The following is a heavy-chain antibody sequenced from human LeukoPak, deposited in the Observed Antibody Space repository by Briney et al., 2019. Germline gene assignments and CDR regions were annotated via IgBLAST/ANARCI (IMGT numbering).Heavy chain of an antibody. Sequence: PSETLSLTCTVSGGSISSYYWSWIRQPAGKGLEWIGRIYTSGSTNYNPSLKSRVTMSVDTSKNQFSLKLSSVTAADTAVYYCARDRNDILTGPFDYWGQGTLVTVSS. J-gene: IGHJ4*02. CDR2: IYTSGST. CDR3: ARDRNDILTGPFDY. CDR1: GGSISSYY. V-gene: IGHV4-4*07. D-gene: IGHD3-9*01.